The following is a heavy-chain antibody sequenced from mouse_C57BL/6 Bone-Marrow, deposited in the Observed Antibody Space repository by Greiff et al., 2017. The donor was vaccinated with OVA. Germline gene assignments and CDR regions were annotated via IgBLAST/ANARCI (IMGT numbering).Heavy chain of an antibody. V-gene: IGHV7-1*01. Sequence: EVQLVESGGGLVQSGRSLRLSCATSGFTFSDFYMEWVRQAPGKGLEWIAASRNKANDYTTEYSASVKGRFIVSRDTSQSILYLQMNALRAEDTAIYYCARDAIYYDYYYAMDYWGQGTSVTVSS. CDR1: GFTFSDFY. CDR3: ARDAIYYDYYYAMDY. J-gene: IGHJ4*01. D-gene: IGHD2-4*01. CDR2: SRNKANDYTT.